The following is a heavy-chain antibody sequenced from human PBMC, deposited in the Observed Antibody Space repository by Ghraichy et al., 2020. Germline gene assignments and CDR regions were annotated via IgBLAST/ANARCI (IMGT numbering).Heavy chain of an antibody. V-gene: IGHV3-23*01. J-gene: IGHJ4*02. Sequence: GESLNISCAASGFTFSRYTLSWVRQAPGKGLEWVSSLSGSGSTSYYSDSVKGRFTISRDNSENTVHLQMSDLSAADTAVYYCARVLIHFFGSGAHHGFFDSWGRGTPVTVSS. CDR2: LSGSGSTS. D-gene: IGHD3-10*01. CDR1: GFTFSRYT. CDR3: ARVLIHFFGSGAHHGFFDS.